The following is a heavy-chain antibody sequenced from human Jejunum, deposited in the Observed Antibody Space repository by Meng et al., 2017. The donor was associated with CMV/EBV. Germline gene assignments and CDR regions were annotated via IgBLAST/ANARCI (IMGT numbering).Heavy chain of an antibody. D-gene: IGHD5-24*01. CDR2: TYYRSKWSN. CDR3: TRGFNYYFDY. J-gene: IGHJ4*02. Sequence: ISGASVSSTSAAWLWIRRSPSRGLEWLARTYYRSKWSNDYAVSVRGRIIINPDTSKNQFSLQLNSVTPEDTAVYYCTRGFNYYFDYWGQGTLVTVSS. V-gene: IGHV6-1*01. CDR1: GASVSSTSAA.